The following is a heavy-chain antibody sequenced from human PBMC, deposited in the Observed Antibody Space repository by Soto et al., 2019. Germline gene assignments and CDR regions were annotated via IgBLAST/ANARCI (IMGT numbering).Heavy chain of an antibody. CDR1: GFTFSNAW. V-gene: IGHV3-15*01. Sequence: VQLVESGGGLVQPGGSLRLSCAASGFTFSNAWMSWVRQAPGKGLEWVGRIKSKTDGGTTDYAAPVKGRFTISRDDSKNTLYLQMNSLKTEDTAVYYCTTGGYDFWSGYYRAEYFQHWGQGTLVTVSS. D-gene: IGHD3-3*01. CDR2: IKSKTDGGTT. J-gene: IGHJ1*01. CDR3: TTGGYDFWSGYYRAEYFQH.